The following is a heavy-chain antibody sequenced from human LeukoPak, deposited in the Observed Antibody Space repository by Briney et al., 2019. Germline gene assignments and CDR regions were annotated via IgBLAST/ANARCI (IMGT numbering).Heavy chain of an antibody. CDR2: IYTSGST. D-gene: IGHD2-15*01. J-gene: IGHJ4*02. CDR1: GGSISSYY. Sequence: SETLSLTCTVSGGSISSYYWSWIRQPAGKGLEWIGRIYTSGSTNYNPSLKSRVTMSVDTSKNQFPLKLSSVTAADTAVYYCARDRVAANSLDYWGQGTLVTVSS. CDR3: ARDRVAANSLDY. V-gene: IGHV4-4*07.